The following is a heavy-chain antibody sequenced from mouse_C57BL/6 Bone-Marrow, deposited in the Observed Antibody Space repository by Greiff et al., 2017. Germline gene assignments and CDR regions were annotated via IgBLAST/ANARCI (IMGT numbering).Heavy chain of an antibody. CDR2: IYPGDGDT. D-gene: IGHD1-1*01. CDR1: GYAFSSYW. CDR3: ARRGGSSLYYFDY. Sequence: VHLVESGAELVKPGASVKISCKASGYAFSSYWMNWVKQRPGKGLEWIGQIYPGDGDTNYNGKFKGKATLTADKSSSTAYMQLSSLTSEDSAVYFCARRGGSSLYYFDYWGQGTTLAVSS. J-gene: IGHJ2*01. V-gene: IGHV1-80*01.